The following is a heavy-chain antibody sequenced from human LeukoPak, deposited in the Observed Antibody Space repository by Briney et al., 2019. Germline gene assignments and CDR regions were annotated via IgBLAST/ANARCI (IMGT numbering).Heavy chain of an antibody. CDR1: GFTFDVYS. J-gene: IGHJ4*02. CDR2: FSCNSCSI. Sequence: SMSLSCALSGFTFDVYSVHWVRQAPEEVMGWVSGFSCNSCSIGYADSVKGRFTISRDNAKNSLYLQKNTLRAEDMALYYCAKYLYDFWSGYTIDYWGQGTLVTVSS. CDR3: AKYLYDFWSGYTIDY. D-gene: IGHD3-3*01. V-gene: IGHV3-9*03.